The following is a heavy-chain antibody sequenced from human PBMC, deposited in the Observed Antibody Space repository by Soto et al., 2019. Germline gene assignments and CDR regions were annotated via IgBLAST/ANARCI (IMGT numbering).Heavy chain of an antibody. V-gene: IGHV5-10-1*01. D-gene: IGHD3-22*01. CDR2: IDPSDSYT. CDR1: GYSFTSYW. Sequence: GESLKISCKGSGYSFTSYWISWVRQMPGKGLEWMGRIDPSDSYTNYSPSFQGHVTISADKSISTAYLQWSSLKASDTAIYYCASERFDYDSSGYYTLPFDYWGQGTLVTVSS. CDR3: ASERFDYDSSGYYTLPFDY. J-gene: IGHJ4*02.